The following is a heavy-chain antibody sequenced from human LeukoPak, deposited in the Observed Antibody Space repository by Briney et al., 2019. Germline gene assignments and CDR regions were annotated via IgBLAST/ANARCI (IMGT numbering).Heavy chain of an antibody. CDR3: ARGTLAAALYYYYYYMDV. D-gene: IGHD6-13*01. CDR1: GGSFSGYY. Sequence: PSETLSLTCAVYGGSFSGYYWSWIRQPPGKGLEWIGEINHSGSTNYNPSLKSRVTISVDTSKNQFSLKLSSVTAADTAVYYCARGTLAAALYYYYYYMDVWGKGTTVTISS. CDR2: INHSGST. V-gene: IGHV4-34*01. J-gene: IGHJ6*03.